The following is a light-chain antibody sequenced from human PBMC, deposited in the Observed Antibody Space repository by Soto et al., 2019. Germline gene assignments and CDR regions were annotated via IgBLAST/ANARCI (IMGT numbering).Light chain of an antibody. CDR1: QSVASN. CDR3: QQYDNWPPIT. Sequence: EKVMTQSPATLSLSPVERATLSCRASQSVASNLAWYQQKPGQAPRLLIYGASRRATGFPARFSGSGSGTDFTLTISSLQSEDFALYYCQQYDNWPPITFGQGTRLEIK. J-gene: IGKJ5*01. CDR2: GAS. V-gene: IGKV3-15*01.